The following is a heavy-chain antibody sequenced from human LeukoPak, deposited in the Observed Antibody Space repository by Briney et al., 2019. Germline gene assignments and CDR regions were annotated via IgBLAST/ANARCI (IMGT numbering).Heavy chain of an antibody. CDR3: ARDGGATSGGHFDY. CDR2: IYYSGST. J-gene: IGHJ4*02. V-gene: IGHV4-59*01. D-gene: IGHD1-26*01. Sequence: KPSETLSPTCTVSGGSISSYYWSWIRQPPGKGLEWIGYIYYSGSTNYNPSLKSRVTISVDTSKNQFSLKLSSVTAADTAVYYCARDGGATSGGHFDYWGQGTLVTVSS. CDR1: GGSISSYY.